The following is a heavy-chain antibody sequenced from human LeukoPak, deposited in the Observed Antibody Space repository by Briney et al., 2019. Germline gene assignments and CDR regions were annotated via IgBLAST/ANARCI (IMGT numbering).Heavy chain of an antibody. CDR1: GFTFSSYE. J-gene: IGHJ4*02. CDR3: ARDRYGSGSYYGSGYFDY. Sequence: GGSLRLSCAASGFTFSSYEMNWVRQAPGKGLEWVSYISSSGSTIYYADSVKGRFTISRDNSKNTLYLQVNSLRAEDTAVYYCARDRYGSGSYYGSGYFDYWGQGTLVTVSS. V-gene: IGHV3-48*03. D-gene: IGHD3-10*01. CDR2: ISSSGSTI.